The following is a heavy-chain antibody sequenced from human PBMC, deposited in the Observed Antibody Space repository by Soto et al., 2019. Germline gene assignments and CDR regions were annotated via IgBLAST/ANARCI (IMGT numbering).Heavy chain of an antibody. CDR2: ISSSSSYI. Sequence: EVQLVESGGGLVKPGGSLRLSCAASGFTFSSYGMNWVRQAPGKGLEWVSSISSSSSYIYYADSVKGRFTISRDNAKNSAYLAITSLRAGATAVYYCARDGGRRGGGYFDLWGRGTLVTVSS. V-gene: IGHV3-21*01. J-gene: IGHJ2*01. CDR3: ARDGGRRGGGYFDL. CDR1: GFTFSSYG. D-gene: IGHD3-16*01.